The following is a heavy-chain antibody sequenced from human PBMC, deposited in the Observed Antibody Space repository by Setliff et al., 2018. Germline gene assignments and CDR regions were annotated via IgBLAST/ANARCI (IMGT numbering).Heavy chain of an antibody. CDR3: AKFSSVPGSRFFDY. CDR1: GFTLNSYL. Sequence: PGGSLRLSCAASGFTLNSYLMHWVRQAPGEGLVWVSTINSGGSSTYYADSVKGRFTISRDNSKNTLYLQMNSLRAEDTAIYSCAKFSSVPGSRFFDYWGQGALVTVSS. V-gene: IGHV3-23*01. CDR2: INSGGSST. J-gene: IGHJ4*02. D-gene: IGHD2-2*01.